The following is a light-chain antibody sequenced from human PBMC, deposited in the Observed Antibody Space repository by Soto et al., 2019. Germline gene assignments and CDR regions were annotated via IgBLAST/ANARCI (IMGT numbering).Light chain of an antibody. V-gene: IGKV3-20*01. CDR1: QSVSRSF. CDR3: QQYDNSPLP. J-gene: IGKJ4*01. Sequence: EIVLTQSPGTLSLSPGERATLSCRASQSVSRSFLAWYQQKPGQAPRLLIYGASSRATGIPDRFSGSGSGTDFTLTISRLEPEDLAVYYCQQYDNSPLPFGGGTKVEIK. CDR2: GAS.